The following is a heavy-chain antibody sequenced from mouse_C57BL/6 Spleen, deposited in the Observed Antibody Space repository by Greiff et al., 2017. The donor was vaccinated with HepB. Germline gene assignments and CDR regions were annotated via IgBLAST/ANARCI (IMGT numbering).Heavy chain of an antibody. J-gene: IGHJ4*01. D-gene: IGHD1-1*01. CDR3: ARGGYYGSRNYAMDY. V-gene: IGHV1-39*01. CDR2: INPNYGTT. Sequence: VQLQQSGPELVKPGASVKISCKASGYSFTDYNMNWVKQSNGKSLEWIGVINPNYGTTSYNQKFKGKATLTVDQSSSTAYMQLNSLTSVDSAVYYCARGGYYGSRNYAMDYWGQGTSVTVAS. CDR1: GYSFTDYN.